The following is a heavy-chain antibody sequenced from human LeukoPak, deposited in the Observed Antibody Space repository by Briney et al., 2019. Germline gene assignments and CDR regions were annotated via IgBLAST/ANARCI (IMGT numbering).Heavy chain of an antibody. D-gene: IGHD3-9*01. CDR2: IYYSGST. Sequence: PSETLSLTCTVSGGSISSSSYYWGWIRQPPGKGLEWIGSIYYSGSTYYNPSLKSRVTISVDTSKNQFSLKLSSVTAADTAVYYCARDRAGYYDILTGYYHCLDWGQGTLVTVSS. CDR1: GGSISSSSYY. V-gene: IGHV4-39*07. J-gene: IGHJ4*02. CDR3: ARDRAGYYDILTGYYHCLD.